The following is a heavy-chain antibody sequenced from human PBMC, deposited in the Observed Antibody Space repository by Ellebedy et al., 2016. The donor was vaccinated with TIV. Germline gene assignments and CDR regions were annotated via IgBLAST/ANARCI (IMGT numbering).Heavy chain of an antibody. Sequence: GGSLRLSCAASGFTFSDHAMSWVRQAPGKGLEWVSGISAGGGSTHYVDSVKGRFTISRDNSKTTLYLQMHSLRAEDTAVYYCVKLDSSGYYYGRLDYWGQGTLVTVSS. CDR3: VKLDSSGYYYGRLDY. V-gene: IGHV3-23*01. D-gene: IGHD3-22*01. CDR2: ISAGGGST. J-gene: IGHJ4*02. CDR1: GFTFSDHA.